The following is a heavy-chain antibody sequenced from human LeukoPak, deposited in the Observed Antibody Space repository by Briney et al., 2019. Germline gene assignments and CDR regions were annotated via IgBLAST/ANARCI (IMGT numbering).Heavy chain of an antibody. J-gene: IGHJ4*02. CDR3: ANYYDSSGYPGAG. Sequence: GGSLRLSCEASGFSFSSYNMDWVRQTPGKGLEWISSITTSSTYTFYADSVKGRFTISRDNARNSLYLQMNSLRVEDTAVYYCANYYDSSGYPGAGWGQGTLVTVSS. CDR1: GFSFSSYN. V-gene: IGHV3-21*01. D-gene: IGHD3-22*01. CDR2: ITTSSTYT.